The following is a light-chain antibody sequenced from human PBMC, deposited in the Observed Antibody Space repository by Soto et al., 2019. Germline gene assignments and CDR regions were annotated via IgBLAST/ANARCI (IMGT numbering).Light chain of an antibody. CDR2: GNS. CDR1: SSNIGAGYD. V-gene: IGLV1-40*01. CDR3: SSYTSGSTFYV. J-gene: IGLJ1*01. Sequence: QSVLTQPPSVSGAPGQRVTISCTGSSSNIGAGYDVHWYQQLPGTAPKLLIYGNSNRPSGVPDRFSGSKSGTSASLAITGLQAEDEADYYCSSYTSGSTFYVFGTGTKVTVL.